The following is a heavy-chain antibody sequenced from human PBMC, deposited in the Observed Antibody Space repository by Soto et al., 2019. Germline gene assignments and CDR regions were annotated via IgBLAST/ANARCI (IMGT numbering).Heavy chain of an antibody. CDR3: ARDPPRDYYYYGMDV. V-gene: IGHV4-31*03. J-gene: IGHJ6*02. CDR2: IYYSGST. CDR1: GCSISSGGYY. Sequence: SETLSLTCTVSGCSISSGGYYWSWIRQHPGKGLEWIGYIYYSGSTYYNPSLKSRVTISVDTSKNQFSLKLSSVTAADTAVYYCARDPPRDYYYYGMDVWGQGTTVTVSS.